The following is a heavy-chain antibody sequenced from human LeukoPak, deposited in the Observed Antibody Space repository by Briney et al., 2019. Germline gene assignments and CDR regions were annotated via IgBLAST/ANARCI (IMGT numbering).Heavy chain of an antibody. Sequence: PSQTLSLTCTVSGASISSGEYYWSWIRQPAGRGLEWVGRIFTTGNTDYNASLESRVTISVDTSKNRFSLNLTSVTAADTAVYCCGRLGSGTLEFDSWGQGTLVTVSS. CDR1: GASISSGEYY. CDR3: GRLGSGTLEFDS. CDR2: IFTTGNT. V-gene: IGHV4-61*02. D-gene: IGHD1-7*01. J-gene: IGHJ4*02.